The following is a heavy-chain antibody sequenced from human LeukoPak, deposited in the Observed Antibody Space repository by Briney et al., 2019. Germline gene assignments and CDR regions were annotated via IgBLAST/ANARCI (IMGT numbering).Heavy chain of an antibody. CDR1: GYTFTNYD. CDR3: ATVHEIISIAARDDAFDI. V-gene: IGHV1-8*01. CDR2: MNPNSGNA. D-gene: IGHD6-6*01. Sequence: ASVKVSCKASGYTFTNYDINWVRQATGQGLEWVGWMNPNSGNAGYAQKFQGRITMTRNTSIGTAYMELSSLRSEDTAVYYCATVHEIISIAARDDAFDIWGQGTMVTVSS. J-gene: IGHJ3*02.